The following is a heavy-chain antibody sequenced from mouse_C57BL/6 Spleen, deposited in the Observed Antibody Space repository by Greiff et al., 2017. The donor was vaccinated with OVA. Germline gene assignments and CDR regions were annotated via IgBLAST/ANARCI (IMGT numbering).Heavy chain of an antibody. CDR1: GFTFSDYG. CDR3: AKGDDGYLYYFDY. Sequence: EVKLEESGGGLVKPGGSLKLSCAASGFTFSDYGMHWVRQAPEKGLEWVAYISSGSSTIYYADTVKGRFTISRDNAKNTLFLQMTSLRSEDTAMYYCAKGDDGYLYYFDYWGQGTTLTVSS. J-gene: IGHJ2*01. D-gene: IGHD2-3*01. CDR2: ISSGSSTI. V-gene: IGHV5-17*01.